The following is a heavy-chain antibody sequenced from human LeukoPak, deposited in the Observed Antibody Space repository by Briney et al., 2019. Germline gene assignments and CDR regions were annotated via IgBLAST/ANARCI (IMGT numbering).Heavy chain of an antibody. CDR1: GGSISSDISY. D-gene: IGHD3-3*01. CDR2: IDYSGST. Sequence: PSETLSLTCTVSGGSISSDISYWSWIRQPPGKGLEWIGYIDYSGSTKYNPFLENRVTISADKSKNRFSLRLSSLTAADTAVYYCARDYCRRSGFDIWGQGTVVTVSS. CDR3: ARDYCRRSGFDI. J-gene: IGHJ3*02. V-gene: IGHV4-61*01.